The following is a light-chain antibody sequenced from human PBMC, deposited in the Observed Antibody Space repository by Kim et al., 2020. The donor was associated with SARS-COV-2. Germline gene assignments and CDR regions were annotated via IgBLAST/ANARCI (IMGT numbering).Light chain of an antibody. CDR2: QDS. J-gene: IGLJ2*01. CDR1: KLGDKY. Sequence: VYVAPGQTASITCSGDKLGDKYAFWYQQKPGQSPVLVIYQDSKRPSGIPERFSGSNSGNTATLTISGTQAMDEADYYCQAWDSSVVFGGGTQLTVL. CDR3: QAWDSSVV. V-gene: IGLV3-1*01.